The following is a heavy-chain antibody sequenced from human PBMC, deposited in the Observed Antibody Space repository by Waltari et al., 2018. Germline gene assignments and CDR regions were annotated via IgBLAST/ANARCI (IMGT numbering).Heavy chain of an antibody. J-gene: IGHJ4*02. V-gene: IGHV3-23*03. D-gene: IGHD3-22*01. Sequence: EVQLLESGGGLVQPGGSLRLSGAASGFTFSSYAMTRVRHGPGKGLEWVSVIYGGGSTYYADSVKCRFTISRDNSKNTLYLQMNSLRAEDTAVYYCVKGDPDYYVSSGSVLYYWGQGTLVTVSS. CDR2: IYGGGST. CDR1: GFTFSSYA. CDR3: VKGDPDYYVSSGSVLYY.